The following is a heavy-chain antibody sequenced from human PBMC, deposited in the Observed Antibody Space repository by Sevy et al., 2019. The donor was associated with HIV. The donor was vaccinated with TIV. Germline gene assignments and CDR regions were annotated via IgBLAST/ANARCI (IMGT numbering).Heavy chain of an antibody. J-gene: IGHJ6*03. Sequence: GGSLRLSCAASGFTFSNYDMHWVRQATGKGLEWVSAIGTAGDTYYPGSVKGRFTISRENAKNSLYLQVNSLRAGDTAVYYCARGGDIVVVPTVWGYMDVWGKGTTVTVSS. CDR1: GFTFSNYD. D-gene: IGHD2-2*01. CDR2: IGTAGDT. V-gene: IGHV3-13*01. CDR3: ARGGDIVVVPTVWGYMDV.